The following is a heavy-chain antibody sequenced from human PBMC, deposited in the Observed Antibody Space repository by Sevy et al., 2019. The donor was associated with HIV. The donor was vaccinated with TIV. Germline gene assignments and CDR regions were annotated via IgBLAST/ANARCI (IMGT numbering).Heavy chain of an antibody. CDR2: IHYSGST. Sequence: SETLSLAWTVSGGSVSSGSYFWSWIRQPPGKGLEWIGYIHYSGSTNYNPSLKSRVTISVDTSKNQFSLNLSSVTAADTAVYYCARDSGTYPYYFDYWDQGTLVTVSS. J-gene: IGHJ4*02. D-gene: IGHD1-26*01. V-gene: IGHV4-61*01. CDR3: ARDSGTYPYYFDY. CDR1: GGSVSSGSYF.